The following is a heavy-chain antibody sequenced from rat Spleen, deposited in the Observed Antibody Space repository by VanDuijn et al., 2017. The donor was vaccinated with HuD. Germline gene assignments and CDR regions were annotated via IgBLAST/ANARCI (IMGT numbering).Heavy chain of an antibody. J-gene: IGHJ3*01. Sequence: EVQLVESDGGLVQPGRSLKLSCAASGFTFSDYAMAWVRQAPTKGLEWVASISTGGGNTYYRDSVKGRFTISRDNAKSTLYLQMDSLRSEDTATYYCGREGYYDGTYYYVGNWFAYWGQGTLVTVSS. D-gene: IGHD1-12*02. CDR3: GREGYYDGTYYYVGNWFAY. V-gene: IGHV5S23*01. CDR2: ISTGGGNT. CDR1: GFTFSDYA.